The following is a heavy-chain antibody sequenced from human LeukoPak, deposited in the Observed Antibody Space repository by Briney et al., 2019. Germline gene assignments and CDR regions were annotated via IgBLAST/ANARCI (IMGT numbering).Heavy chain of an antibody. CDR1: GFTLTDHG. V-gene: IGHV3-20*04. CDR2: INWNGGST. Sequence: GGSLRLSCAASGFTLTDHGMSWVRQAPGKGLEWVSGINWNGGSTGYADSVRGRFTISRDNAKNSLYLQMNSLRAEDTALYYCARGGRGGYSSASEYYFDYWGQGTLVTVSS. D-gene: IGHD5-18*01. CDR3: ARGGRGGYSSASEYYFDY. J-gene: IGHJ4*02.